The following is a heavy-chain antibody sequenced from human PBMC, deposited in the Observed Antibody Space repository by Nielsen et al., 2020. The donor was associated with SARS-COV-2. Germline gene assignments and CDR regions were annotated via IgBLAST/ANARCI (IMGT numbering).Heavy chain of an antibody. CDR3: ARVNLGYCSSTSCYTYNY. V-gene: IGHV1-18*04. D-gene: IGHD2-2*02. CDR1: GYTFTSYG. Sequence: ASVKVSCKASGYTFTSYGISWVRQAPGQGLEWMGWISAYNGNTNYAQKLQGRVTMTTDTSTSTAYMELRSLRSGDTAVYYCARVNLGYCSSTSCYTYNYWGQGTLVTVSS. CDR2: ISAYNGNT. J-gene: IGHJ4*02.